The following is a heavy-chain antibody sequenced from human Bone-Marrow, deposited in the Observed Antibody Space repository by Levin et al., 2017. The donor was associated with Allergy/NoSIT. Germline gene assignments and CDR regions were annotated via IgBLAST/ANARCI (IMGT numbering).Heavy chain of an antibody. D-gene: IGHD3-10*01. CDR2: INPSSGAT. Sequence: ASVKVSCKASGYTFSGDYIHWVRQAPGQGFEWMGWINPSSGATRYSQKFQGRVTMTRDTSISTAYMALSSLRSEDTAVYYCARDRGVAGKWTFDYWGQGTLVIVSS. CDR1: GYTFSGDY. CDR3: ARDRGVAGKWTFDY. V-gene: IGHV1-2*02. J-gene: IGHJ4*02.